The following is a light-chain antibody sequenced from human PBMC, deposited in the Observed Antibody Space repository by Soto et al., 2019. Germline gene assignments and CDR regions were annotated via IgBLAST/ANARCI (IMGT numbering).Light chain of an antibody. CDR2: ANS. J-gene: IGLJ3*02. Sequence: QSVLTQPPSVSGAPGQRVTISCTGSSSNIGAGYDVHWYQQLPGTAPKLLIYANSNRPSGVTDRFSGSKSGTSASLAITGLQAEDEADYYCQSYDSSLSGSWVFGGGTKVTVL. V-gene: IGLV1-40*01. CDR3: QSYDSSLSGSWV. CDR1: SSNIGAGYD.